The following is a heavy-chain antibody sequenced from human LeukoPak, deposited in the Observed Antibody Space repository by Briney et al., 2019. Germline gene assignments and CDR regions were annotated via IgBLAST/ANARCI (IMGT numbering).Heavy chain of an antibody. CDR3: ARDHIVATTAAFDY. CDR2: ISHDGSNK. CDR1: GFTFSSYG. V-gene: IGHV3-30*19. D-gene: IGHD5-12*01. Sequence: GRSLRLSCAASGFTFSSYGMHWVRQAPGKGLEWVAVISHDGSNKYYADSVKGRFTISRDNSKNTLYLQMNSLRAEDTAVYYCARDHIVATTAAFDYWGQGTLVTVSS. J-gene: IGHJ4*02.